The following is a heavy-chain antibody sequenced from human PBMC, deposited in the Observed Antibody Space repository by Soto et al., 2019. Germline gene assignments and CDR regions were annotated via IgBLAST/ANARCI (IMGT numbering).Heavy chain of an antibody. J-gene: IGHJ4*01. CDR3: ARGWVAYDPFEY. V-gene: IGHV4-59*13. CDR2: ISYSGST. CDR1: GGSISSYY. D-gene: IGHD3-3*01. Sequence: KSSATLSLTYIVSGGSISSYYWSWIRQSPGKGLEWIAYISYSGSTNYNPSLKSPVTISVDTYNNQFSLKLTSVTAADTAVYYCARGWVAYDPFEYWGGGTLVTVSS.